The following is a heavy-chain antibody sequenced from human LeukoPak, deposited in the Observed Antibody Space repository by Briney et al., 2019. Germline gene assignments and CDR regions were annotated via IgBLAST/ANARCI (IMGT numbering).Heavy chain of an antibody. D-gene: IGHD2-2*01. J-gene: IGHJ4*02. CDR2: ISGSGGRT. V-gene: IGHV3-23*01. CDR1: GFTFSSYA. Sequence: GGSLRLSCAASGFTFSSYAMSWVRQAPGKGLEWVSAISGSGGRTYYADSVKGRFTISRDNSKNTLYLQKNSLRAEDTAVYYCAKGRGIKMTVPIYYFDYWGQGTLVTVSS. CDR3: AKGRGIKMTVPIYYFDY.